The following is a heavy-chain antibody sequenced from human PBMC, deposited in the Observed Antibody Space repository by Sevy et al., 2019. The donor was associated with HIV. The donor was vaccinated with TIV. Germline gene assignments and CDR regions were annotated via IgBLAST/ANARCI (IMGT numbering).Heavy chain of an antibody. CDR3: ASGRYSYGLYYFDY. V-gene: IGHV1-2*02. Sequence: ASVKVSCKASGYTFTDYYMHWVRQAPGQGLEWMGWMNPNSGGTNYAQKFQGRVTMTRDTSISPAYMELGRLRSDDTAVYYCASGRYSYGLYYFDYWGQGTLVTVSS. CDR2: MNPNSGGT. J-gene: IGHJ4*02. CDR1: GYTFTDYY. D-gene: IGHD5-18*01.